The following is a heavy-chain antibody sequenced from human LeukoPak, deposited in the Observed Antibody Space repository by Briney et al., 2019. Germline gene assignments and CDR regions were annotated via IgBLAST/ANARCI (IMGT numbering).Heavy chain of an antibody. J-gene: IGHJ4*02. D-gene: IGHD1-26*01. CDR2: ISGSSSYI. V-gene: IGHV3-21*01. Sequence: PGGSLRLSCAASGFTFSGYDMNWVRQAPGKGLEWVSSISGSSSYIYYADSVKGRFTISRDNAKNSLYLQMNSLRAEDTAVYYCARPLVGAYDYWGQGTLVTVSS. CDR1: GFTFSGYD. CDR3: ARPLVGAYDY.